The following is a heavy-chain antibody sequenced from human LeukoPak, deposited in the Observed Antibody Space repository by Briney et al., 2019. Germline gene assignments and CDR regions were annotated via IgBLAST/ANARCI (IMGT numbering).Heavy chain of an antibody. V-gene: IGHV1-2*02. CDR2: INPNSGGT. J-gene: IGHJ4*02. CDR1: GYTFTGYY. D-gene: IGHD2/OR15-2a*01. CDR3: ARPRGSFSSYFDY. Sequence: ASVKVSCKASGYTFTGYYMHWVRQAPGQGLEWMGWINPNSGGTNYAQKFQGRVTMTRDTSISTAYMELSRLRSDDTAVYYCARPRGSFSSYFDYWGQGTLVTVSS.